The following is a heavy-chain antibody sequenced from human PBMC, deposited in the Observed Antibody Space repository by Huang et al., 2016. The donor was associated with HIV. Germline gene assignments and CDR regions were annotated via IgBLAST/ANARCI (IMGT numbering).Heavy chain of an antibody. D-gene: IGHD3-22*01. Sequence: EVQLVESGGGLVQTGGYLRLSGVASGFPFEDYAMPWIRQGAGKGRELVAGIAWSSGNRGFPSSVKGRVTISRDNAKNTLYLQMDSLRIEDTAMYFCAKSGSLYASSGYRYRAVYVWGQGTGVTISS. CDR1: GFPFEDYA. CDR3: AKSGSLYASSGYRYRAVYV. CDR2: IAWSSGNR. V-gene: IGHV3-9*01. J-gene: IGHJ3*01.